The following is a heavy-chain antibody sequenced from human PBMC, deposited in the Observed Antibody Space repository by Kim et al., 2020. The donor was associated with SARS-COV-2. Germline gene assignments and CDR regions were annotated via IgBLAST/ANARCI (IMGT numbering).Heavy chain of an antibody. J-gene: IGHJ3*02. CDR1: GYTFTSYY. CDR2: INPSGGST. V-gene: IGHV1-46*01. CDR3: ARDFYPGIAAAGTVLDI. Sequence: ASVKVSCKASGYTFTSYYMHWVRQAPGQGLEWMGIINPSGGSTSYAQKFQGRVTMTRDTSTSTVYMELSSLRSEDTAVYHCARDFYPGIAAAGTVLDIWGQGTMVTVSS. D-gene: IGHD6-13*01.